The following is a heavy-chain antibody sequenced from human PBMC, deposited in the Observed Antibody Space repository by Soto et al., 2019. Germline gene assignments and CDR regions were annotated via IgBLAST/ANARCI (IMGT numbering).Heavy chain of an antibody. CDR3: ARGDHYDILTGYRQTGIIFDY. J-gene: IGHJ4*02. V-gene: IGHV5-10-1*01. D-gene: IGHD3-9*01. CDR2: IDPSDSDS. CDR1: GYKFTTYW. Sequence: GESLKISCKVSGYKFTTYWISWVRQMPGKGLEWMGRIDPSDSDSNYSPSFQGHVTISADKSVSTVYLQWSSLEASDTAVYYCARGDHYDILTGYRQTGIIFDYWGQGTLVTVSS.